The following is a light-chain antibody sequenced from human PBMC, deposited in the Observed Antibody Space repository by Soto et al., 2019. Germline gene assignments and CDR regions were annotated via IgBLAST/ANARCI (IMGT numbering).Light chain of an antibody. CDR2: DAS. Sequence: DIPMTQSPSSLSASVGDRVTITCQASQDISNYLNWYQQKPGKAPKLLIYDASNLETGVPSRFSGSGSGTDFTFTISSLQPEDIATYYCQQFDTFGQGTKLEIK. CDR1: QDISNY. CDR3: QQFDT. V-gene: IGKV1-33*01. J-gene: IGKJ2*01.